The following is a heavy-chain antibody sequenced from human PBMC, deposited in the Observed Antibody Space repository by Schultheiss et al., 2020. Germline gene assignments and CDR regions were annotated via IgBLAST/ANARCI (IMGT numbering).Heavy chain of an antibody. Sequence: GESLKISCAASRFTFNNYRMNWVRQAPGQGLEWVSSMSGSGGSTYYADSVKGRFTMSRDNFKNTLYLQMNSLRTEDTAVYYCARDLGSGNNWFYGMDVWGQGTTVTVSS. CDR3: ARDLGSGNNWFYGMDV. CDR1: RFTFNNYR. D-gene: IGHD1-26*01. V-gene: IGHV3-23*01. J-gene: IGHJ6*02. CDR2: MSGSGGST.